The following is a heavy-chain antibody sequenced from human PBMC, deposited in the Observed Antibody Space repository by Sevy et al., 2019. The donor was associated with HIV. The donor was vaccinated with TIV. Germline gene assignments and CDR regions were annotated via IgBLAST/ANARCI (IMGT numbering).Heavy chain of an antibody. Sequence: GGSLRLSCAASGFMFSDYYMTWIRQAPGKGLEWVSYITSSGSYIYYADSVKGRFTISRDNARNSLYLEMNSLRAEDTAVYYCATYYYGSGSTFDYWGQGTLVTVSS. CDR3: ATYYYGSGSTFDY. V-gene: IGHV3-11*01. J-gene: IGHJ4*02. D-gene: IGHD3-10*01. CDR2: ITSSGSYI. CDR1: GFMFSDYY.